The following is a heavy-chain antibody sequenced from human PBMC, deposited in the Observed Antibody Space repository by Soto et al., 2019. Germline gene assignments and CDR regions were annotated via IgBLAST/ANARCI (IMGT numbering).Heavy chain of an antibody. CDR3: AKGSARFTTSWADY. CDR1: VFTFRTYA. Sequence: QTVGSLRLSCGVSVFTFRTYAMTCVRHSPGKWLEWVSGISGAGTATNYADSVKGRFTISRDNSKNTLYLQMTSLRAEDTGVYYCAKGSARFTTSWADYWGQGTLVTVSS. CDR2: ISGAGTAT. D-gene: IGHD2-2*01. V-gene: IGHV3-23*01. J-gene: IGHJ4*02.